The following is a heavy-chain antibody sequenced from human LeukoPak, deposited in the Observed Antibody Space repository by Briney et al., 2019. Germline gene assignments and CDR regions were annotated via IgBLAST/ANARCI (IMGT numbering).Heavy chain of an antibody. V-gene: IGHV4-34*01. CDR1: GGSFSGYY. Sequence: PSQTLSLTCAVYGGSFSGYYWSWIRQPPGKGLEWIGEINHSGSTNYNPSLKSRVTISVDTSKNQFSLKLSSVTAADTAVYYCARGAAAGHYYYYYYMDVWGKGTTVTVSS. CDR3: ARGAAAGHYYYYYYMDV. CDR2: INHSGST. J-gene: IGHJ6*03. D-gene: IGHD6-13*01.